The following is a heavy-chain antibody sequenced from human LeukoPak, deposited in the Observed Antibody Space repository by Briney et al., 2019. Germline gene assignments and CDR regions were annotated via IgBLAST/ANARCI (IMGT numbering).Heavy chain of an antibody. CDR3: ARGRFDEWLRAVLDY. CDR1: GFTFSSYW. V-gene: IGHV3-74*01. CDR2: INSDGSST. Sequence: GGSLRLSCAASGFTFSSYWMHWVRQAPGKGLVWVSRINSDGSSTSYADSVKGRFTISRDNAKNTLYLQMNSLRAEDTAVYYCARGRFDEWLRAVLDYWGQGTLVTVSS. J-gene: IGHJ4*02. D-gene: IGHD5-12*01.